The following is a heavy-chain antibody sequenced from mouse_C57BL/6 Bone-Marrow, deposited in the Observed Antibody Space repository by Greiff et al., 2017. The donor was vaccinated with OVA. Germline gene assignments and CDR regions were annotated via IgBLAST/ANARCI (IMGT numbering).Heavy chain of an antibody. Sequence: QVHVKQSGAELARPGASVKMSCKASGYTFTSYSMHWVKQRPGQGLEWIGYINPSSGYTKYNQKFKDKATLTADKSSSTAYMQLSSLTSEDSAVYYCARFTTVVAEDYWGKGTTLTVSS. D-gene: IGHD1-1*01. J-gene: IGHJ2*01. CDR1: GYTFTSYS. V-gene: IGHV1-4*01. CDR3: ARFTTVVAEDY. CDR2: INPSSGYT.